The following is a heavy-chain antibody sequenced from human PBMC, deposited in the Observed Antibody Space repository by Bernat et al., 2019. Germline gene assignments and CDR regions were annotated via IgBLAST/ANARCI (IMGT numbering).Heavy chain of an antibody. CDR1: GFTFSSYG. D-gene: IGHD3-3*01. J-gene: IGHJ6*03. Sequence: QVQLVESGGGVVQPGRSLRLSCAASGFTFSSYGMHWVRQAPGKGLEWVAVIWYDGSNKYYADSVKGRFTISRDNSKNTLYLQMNSLRAEDTAVYYCARDDPYEFWSGYRLYYYMDVWGKGTTVTVSS. V-gene: IGHV3-33*01. CDR2: IWYDGSNK. CDR3: ARDDPYEFWSGYRLYYYMDV.